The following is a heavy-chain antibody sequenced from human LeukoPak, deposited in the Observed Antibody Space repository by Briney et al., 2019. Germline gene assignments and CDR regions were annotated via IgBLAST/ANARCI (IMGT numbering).Heavy chain of an antibody. V-gene: IGHV3-23*01. J-gene: IGHJ4*02. CDR2: ISGSGGGT. CDR3: AKMIVVVTYPFDY. D-gene: IGHD3-22*01. Sequence: GGSLRLSCTASGFTFGDYAMTWVRQAPGKGLEWVSSISGSGGGTYYADSVKGRFTISRDDSKKTLYLQMNSLRAEDTAVYYCAKMIVVVTYPFDYWGQGTLVTVSS. CDR1: GFTFGDYA.